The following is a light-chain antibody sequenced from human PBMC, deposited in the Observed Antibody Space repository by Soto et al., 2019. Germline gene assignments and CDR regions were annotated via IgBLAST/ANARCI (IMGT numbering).Light chain of an antibody. V-gene: IGKV1-9*01. J-gene: IGKJ2*01. Sequence: DIQLTQSPSFLSASVGDRVTITCRVSQAISSYLVWYQQKPGRAPKLLVYGATILQSGVPSRFSGSGSRTEFTLTISGLLPEDFATYYCQQFNSLPYTFGQGT. CDR1: QAISSY. CDR3: QQFNSLPYT. CDR2: GAT.